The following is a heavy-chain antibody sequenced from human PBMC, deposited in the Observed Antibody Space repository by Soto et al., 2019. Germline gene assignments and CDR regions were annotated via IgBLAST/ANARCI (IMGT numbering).Heavy chain of an antibody. CDR2: ISNIGDDT. D-gene: IGHD1-20*01. J-gene: IGHJ3*02. Sequence: GSLRLSCAASGFTFIDYAMSCGRQSPGKWLEWVSSISNIGDDTYYADSVKGRFTISRDNSKNMLYVQMDSLRAEDTGVYYCAKDRMKYNSVWDPFDIWGQGTMVTVSS. V-gene: IGHV3-23*01. CDR1: GFTFIDYA. CDR3: AKDRMKYNSVWDPFDI.